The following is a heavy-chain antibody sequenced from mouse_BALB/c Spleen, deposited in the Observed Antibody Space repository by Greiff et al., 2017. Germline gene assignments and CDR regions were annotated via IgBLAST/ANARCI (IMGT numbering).Heavy chain of an antibody. J-gene: IGHJ2*01. V-gene: IGHV1S81*02. CDR3: ASNSLTTGN. CDR1: GYTFTSYW. D-gene: IGHD1-1*01. Sequence: QVQLKQPGAELVKPGASVKLSCKASGYTFTSYWMHWVKQRPGQGLEWIGEINPSNGRTNYNEKFKSKATLTVDKSSSTAYMQLSSLTSEDSAVYYCASNSLTTGNWGQGTTLTVSS. CDR2: INPSNGRT.